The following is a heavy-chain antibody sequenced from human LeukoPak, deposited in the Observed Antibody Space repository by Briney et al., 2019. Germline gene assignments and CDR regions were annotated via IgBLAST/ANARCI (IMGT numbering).Heavy chain of an antibody. CDR1: GFPFSASA. V-gene: IGHV3-23*01. CDR2: ISNSGGNT. D-gene: IGHD2/OR15-2a*01. Sequence: PGGSMRLSCAAFGFPFSASAMSWVRQPPGKGLEWVSTISNSGGNTYYANSVRGRFTISRDNSKNTLFLQLNSLRAEDTAVYYCAKASNTLDYWGQGTLVTVSS. J-gene: IGHJ4*02. CDR3: AKASNTLDY.